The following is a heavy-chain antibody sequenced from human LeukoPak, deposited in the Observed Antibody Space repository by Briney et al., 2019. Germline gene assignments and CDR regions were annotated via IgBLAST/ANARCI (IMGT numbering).Heavy chain of an antibody. V-gene: IGHV1-2*02. D-gene: IGHD6-6*01. CDR3: ARGSVIDGSSSSASSPGGPGY. CDR1: GYTFTDYY. J-gene: IGHJ4*02. Sequence: GASVKVSCKASGYTFTDYYMHWVRQAPGQGLEWMGWINPYSGGTKYAQKFQGRVTMTRDTSISAAYMDLSRLESDDTAVYYCARGSVIDGSSSSASSPGGPGYWGQGTLVTVSS. CDR2: INPYSGGT.